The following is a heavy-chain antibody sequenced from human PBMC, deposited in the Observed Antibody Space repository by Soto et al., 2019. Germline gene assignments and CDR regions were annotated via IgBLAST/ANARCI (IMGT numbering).Heavy chain of an antibody. CDR1: GYSFTSYW. V-gene: IGHV5-10-1*01. J-gene: IGHJ6*02. D-gene: IGHD6-6*01. CDR3: VRKLVSIAARRYGMDV. CDR2: IDPSDSYT. Sequence: GESLKISCKGSGYSFTSYWISWVRQMPGKGLEWMGRIDPSDSYTNYSPSFQGHVTISADKSISTAYLQWSSLKASDTAMYYCVRKLVSIAARRYGMDVWGQGTTVTVSS.